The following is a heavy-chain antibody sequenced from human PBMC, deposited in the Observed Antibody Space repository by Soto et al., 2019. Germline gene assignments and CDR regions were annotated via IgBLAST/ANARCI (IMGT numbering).Heavy chain of an antibody. D-gene: IGHD5-18*01. CDR3: ARRARPKVKGDDAFDI. CDR2: INPSGGST. V-gene: IGHV1-46*01. Sequence: QVQLVKSGAEVKKPGASVKVSCKASGYTFTSYYMHWVRQAPGQGLEWMGIINPSGGSTSYTQKLQGRGTMTRDTSTITVDMELSSLRSEDTAVYYCARRARPKVKGDDAFDIXXQ. J-gene: IGHJ3*02. CDR1: GYTFTSYY.